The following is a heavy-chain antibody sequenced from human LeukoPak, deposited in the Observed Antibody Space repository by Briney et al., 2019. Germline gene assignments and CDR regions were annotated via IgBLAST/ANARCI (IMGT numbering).Heavy chain of an antibody. J-gene: IGHJ5*02. D-gene: IGHD5-18*01. V-gene: IGHV1-2*02. CDR3: ARAVELWFAPRFDP. CDR1: GYTFTGYY. CDR2: INPNSGGV. Sequence: ASVKVSCKASGYTFTGYYLYWVRQAPGQGLEWMGWINPNSGGVNYALKFQGRVTMTRDTSISTAYMELSSLKSDDTAVYYCARAVELWFAPRFDPWGKGTLVTVS.